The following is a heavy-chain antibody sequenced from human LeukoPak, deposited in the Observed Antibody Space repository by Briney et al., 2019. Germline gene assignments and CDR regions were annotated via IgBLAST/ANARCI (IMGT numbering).Heavy chain of an antibody. CDR3: ARGTSNVLGHFDWPHMHA. CDR1: GASIISFY. D-gene: IGHD3-9*01. V-gene: IGHV4-59*01. J-gene: IGHJ6*03. Sequence: SETLSLICTVSGASIISFYWSWIRQPPGKGLEWIGYIYYSGSTNSNPSLKSRVTISVDTSKNQFSLKVSSVTAADTAGYYCARGTSNVLGHFDWPHMHAWGKSTTVTVSS. CDR2: IYYSGST.